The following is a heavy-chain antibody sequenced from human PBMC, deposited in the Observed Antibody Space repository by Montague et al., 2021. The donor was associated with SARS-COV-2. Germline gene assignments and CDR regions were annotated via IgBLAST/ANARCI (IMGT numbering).Heavy chain of an antibody. Sequence: SETLSLTCAVYGGSFSGYYWNWIRQPPGKGLEWIGGINHSGSTNYNPSLKSRVTMSVDTSKNQFSLKLSSVTAADTAVYYCARGARQGYGFRLGSFDSWGQGTRVPVSS. CDR1: GGSFSGYY. D-gene: IGHD3-10*01. J-gene: IGHJ4*02. V-gene: IGHV4-34*01. CDR3: ARGARQGYGFRLGSFDS. CDR2: INHSGST.